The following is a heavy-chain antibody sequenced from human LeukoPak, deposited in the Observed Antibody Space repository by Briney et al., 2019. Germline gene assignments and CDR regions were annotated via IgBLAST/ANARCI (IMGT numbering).Heavy chain of an antibody. J-gene: IGHJ6*02. CDR2: IYTSESI. CDR3: ARHRVLLWFGELGANYYYYSMDV. CDR1: GDSVRSASYY. D-gene: IGHD3-10*01. V-gene: IGHV4-61*02. Sequence: SETLSLTCTVSGDSVRSASYYWSWIRQPAGKGLEWIGRIYTSESIYYNPSLKSRVTMSLDTSRNQISLKLSSVTAADTAVYYCARHRVLLWFGELGANYYYYSMDVWGQGTTVTVSS.